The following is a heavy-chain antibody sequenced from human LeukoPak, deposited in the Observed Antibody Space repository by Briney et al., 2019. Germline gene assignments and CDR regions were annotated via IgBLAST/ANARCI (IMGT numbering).Heavy chain of an antibody. CDR2: IYYSGST. J-gene: IGHJ5*02. V-gene: IGHV4-59*08. Sequence: PSETLSLTCTVSGGSINGYYWAWVRQPPGKGLEWIGYIYYSGSTNYNPSLKSRVTISVETSENQFSLKLTSVTAADTAVYYCAKYVSTGWFDPWGQGTLVTVSS. CDR3: AKYVSTGWFDP. D-gene: IGHD5/OR15-5a*01. CDR1: GGSINGYY.